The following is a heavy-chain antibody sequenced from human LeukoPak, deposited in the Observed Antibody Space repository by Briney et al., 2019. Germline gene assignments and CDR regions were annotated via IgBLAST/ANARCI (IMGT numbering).Heavy chain of an antibody. V-gene: IGHV4-59*08. Sequence: SETLSLTCTVPDGSISNYFGSWIRQPPGKGLEWIGYIYYTGMTNSNPSLKSRVTISMDTSKNQFSLNLRSVTAADTAIYYCARHGRMVIMSKFSTGIDQWGQGTLVTVSS. CDR2: IYYTGMT. D-gene: IGHD2-8*01. CDR1: DGSISNYF. CDR3: ARHGRMVIMSKFSTGIDQ. J-gene: IGHJ4*02.